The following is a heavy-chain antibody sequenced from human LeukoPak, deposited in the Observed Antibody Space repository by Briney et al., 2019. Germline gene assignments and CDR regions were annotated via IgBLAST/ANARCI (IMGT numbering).Heavy chain of an antibody. CDR1: GFTFSSYG. CDR3: AKQGRDWLRDYYYMDV. CDR2: ISYDGSNK. V-gene: IGHV3-30*18. J-gene: IGHJ6*03. Sequence: PGGSLRLSCAASGFTFSSYGMHWVRQAPGKGLEWVAVISYDGSNKYYADSVKGRFTISRDNSKNTLYLQMNSLRAEDTAVYYCAKQGRDWLRDYYYMDVWGKGTTVTISS. D-gene: IGHD3-9*01.